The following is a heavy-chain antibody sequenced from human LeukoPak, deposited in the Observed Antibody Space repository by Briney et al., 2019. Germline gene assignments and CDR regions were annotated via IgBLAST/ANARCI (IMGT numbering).Heavy chain of an antibody. J-gene: IGHJ4*02. CDR3: AKAPTVATSYFDY. CDR1: GFTFSSYA. V-gene: IGHV3-23*01. Sequence: PGGSLRLSCTASGFTFSSYAMYWVRQAPGKGLEWVSAIRGSGGTTYYADSVKGRFTISRDNSKNTLYLQMNSLRAEGTAVYYCAKAPTVATSYFDYWGQGTLVTVSS. CDR2: IRGSGGTT. D-gene: IGHD5-12*01.